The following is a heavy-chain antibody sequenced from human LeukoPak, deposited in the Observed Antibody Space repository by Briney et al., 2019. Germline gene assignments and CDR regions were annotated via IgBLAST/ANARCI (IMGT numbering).Heavy chain of an antibody. J-gene: IGHJ4*02. CDR2: VNPDSGAT. CDR1: GYTFTHYR. V-gene: IGHV1-2*02. D-gene: IGHD1-1*01. CDR3: ARENWYSDD. Sequence: PGASVKVSCNAYGYTFTHYRLHWVRQAHGQGLEWMGWVNPDSGATNYQQNFQGRVTMTRDTSISTVYMELSRLRSDDTAVYYCARENWYSDDWNQGTLVTVSS.